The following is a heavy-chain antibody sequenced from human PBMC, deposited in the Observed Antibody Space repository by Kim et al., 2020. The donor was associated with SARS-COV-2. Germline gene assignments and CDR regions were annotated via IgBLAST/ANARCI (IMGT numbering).Heavy chain of an antibody. J-gene: IGHJ5*02. CDR3: ATVMIPAAAGTGNWFDP. Sequence: KRRVTISVDTSKNQFSLKLSSVTAADTAVYYCATVMIPAAAGTGNWFDPWGQGTLVTVSS. D-gene: IGHD6-13*01. V-gene: IGHV4-34*01.